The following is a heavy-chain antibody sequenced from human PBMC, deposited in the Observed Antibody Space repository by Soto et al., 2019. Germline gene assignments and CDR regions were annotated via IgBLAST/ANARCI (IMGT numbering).Heavy chain of an antibody. Sequence: ASVKVSCKASGYTFSSYAMHWVRQAPGQRLEWMGWINAGYGNTKSSQKFQDRVTIPRDTSASTAYMELTSLRSEDTAVYYCARDTGDATFDFWGQGTLVTVSS. CDR1: GYTFSSYA. CDR3: ARDTGDATFDF. V-gene: IGHV1-3*01. J-gene: IGHJ4*02. CDR2: INAGYGNT. D-gene: IGHD7-27*01.